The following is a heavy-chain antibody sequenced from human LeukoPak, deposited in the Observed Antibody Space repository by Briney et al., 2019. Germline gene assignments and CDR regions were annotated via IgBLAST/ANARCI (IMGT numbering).Heavy chain of an antibody. D-gene: IGHD6-19*01. Sequence: GGSLRLSCAASGFTFDDYGMSWVRQAPGKGLEWVSGINWNGGSTGYADSVKGRFTISRDNAKNSLYLQMNSLRAEDTAVYYCATRSSYSSGWYAGYFDLWGRGTLVTVSS. V-gene: IGHV3-20*04. J-gene: IGHJ2*01. CDR2: INWNGGST. CDR3: ATRSSYSSGWYAGYFDL. CDR1: GFTFDDYG.